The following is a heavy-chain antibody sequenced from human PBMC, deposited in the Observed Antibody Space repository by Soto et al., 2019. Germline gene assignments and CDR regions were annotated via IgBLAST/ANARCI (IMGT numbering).Heavy chain of an antibody. Sequence: SETLSLTCTVSCGSISSSSYYWGWIRQPPGKGLEWIGSIYYSGSTYYNPSLKSRVTISVDTSKNQFSLKLSSVTAADTAVYYCARIIAAAGPRWGHRTYYFDYWGQGTLVTVSS. J-gene: IGHJ4*02. V-gene: IGHV4-39*01. CDR3: ARIIAAAGPRWGHRTYYFDY. CDR1: CGSISSSSYY. CDR2: IYYSGST. D-gene: IGHD6-13*01.